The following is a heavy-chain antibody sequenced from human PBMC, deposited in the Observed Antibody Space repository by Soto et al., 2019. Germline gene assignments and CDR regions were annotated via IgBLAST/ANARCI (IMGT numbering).Heavy chain of an antibody. Sequence: ASVKVSCKASGYTFTSYTMNWVRQAPGQRLEWMGWINPDNGNTKSSQKFQDRVIITRDTSASTAYMDLSSLRSEDTAVYYCARGIATGQLDPWGQGTLVTSPQ. D-gene: IGHD2-15*01. CDR1: GYTFTSYT. V-gene: IGHV1-3*01. CDR3: ARGIATGQLDP. CDR2: INPDNGNT. J-gene: IGHJ5*02.